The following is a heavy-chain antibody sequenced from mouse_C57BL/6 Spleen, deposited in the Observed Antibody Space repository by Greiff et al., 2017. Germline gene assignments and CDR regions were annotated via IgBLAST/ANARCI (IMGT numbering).Heavy chain of an antibody. CDR1: GYTFTDYY. Sequence: DVKLQESGPVLVKPGASVKMSCKASGYTFTDYYMNWVKQSHGKSLEWIGVINPYNGGTSYNQKFKGKATLTVDKSSSTAYMELNSLTSEDSAVYYCARGPYSNPFYAMDYWGQGTSVTVSS. CDR3: ARGPYSNPFYAMDY. CDR2: INPYNGGT. V-gene: IGHV1-19*01. D-gene: IGHD2-5*01. J-gene: IGHJ4*01.